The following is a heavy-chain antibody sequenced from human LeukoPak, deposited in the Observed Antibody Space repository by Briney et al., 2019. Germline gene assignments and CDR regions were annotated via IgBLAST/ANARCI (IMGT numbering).Heavy chain of an antibody. CDR1: GYSINNGYY. V-gene: IGHV4-38-2*02. CDR3: ARDRHRRHYYDSSLHPPLDY. CDR2: IYHSGST. J-gene: IGHJ4*02. Sequence: PSETLSLTCTVSGYSINNGYYWGWIRQPPGKGLEWIGSIYHSGSTYYNPSLKSRVTISVDTSKNQFSLKLSSVTAADTAVYYCARDRHRRHYYDSSLHPPLDYWGQGTLVTVSS. D-gene: IGHD3-22*01.